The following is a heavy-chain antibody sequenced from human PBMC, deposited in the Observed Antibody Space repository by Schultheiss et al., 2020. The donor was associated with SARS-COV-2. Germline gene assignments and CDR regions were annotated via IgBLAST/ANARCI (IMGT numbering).Heavy chain of an antibody. Sequence: GGSLRLSCAASGFTFSSYSMNWVRQAPGKGLEWVSLISGSGSNTYYADSVKGRFTISRDNAKNSLYLQMNSLRAEDTAVYYCARDEVYSSSWYFDYWGQGTLVTVSS. J-gene: IGHJ4*02. CDR1: GFTFSSYS. CDR2: ISGSGSNT. V-gene: IGHV3-21*04. D-gene: IGHD6-13*01. CDR3: ARDEVYSSSWYFDY.